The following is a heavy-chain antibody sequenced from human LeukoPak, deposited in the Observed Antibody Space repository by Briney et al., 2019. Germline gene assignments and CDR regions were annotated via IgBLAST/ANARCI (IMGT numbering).Heavy chain of an antibody. J-gene: IGHJ3*02. CDR2: IIPNSGGT. CDR1: GGTFSSYA. CDR3: ARGGGYCSSTSCYTNDAFDI. V-gene: IGHV1-2*02. D-gene: IGHD2-2*02. Sequence: ASVKVSCKASGGTFSSYAISWVRQAPGQGLEWMGGIIPNSGGTNYAQKFQGRVTMTRDTSISTAYMELSRLRSDDTAVYYCARGGGYCSSTSCYTNDAFDIWGQGTMVTVSS.